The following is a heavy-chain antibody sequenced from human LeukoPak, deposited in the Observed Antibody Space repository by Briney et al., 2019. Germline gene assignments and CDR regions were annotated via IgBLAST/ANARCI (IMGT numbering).Heavy chain of an antibody. CDR3: ARGLSPFVVVTAHVFDP. CDR2: IYYSGST. CDR1: GGSISSYY. V-gene: IGHV4-59*01. D-gene: IGHD2-21*02. Sequence: SETLSLTCTVSGGSISSYYWSWIRQPPGKGLEWIGYIYYSGSTNYNPSLKSRVTISVDTSKNQFSLKLSSVTAADTAVYYCARGLSPFVVVTAHVFDPWGQGTLVTVSS. J-gene: IGHJ5*02.